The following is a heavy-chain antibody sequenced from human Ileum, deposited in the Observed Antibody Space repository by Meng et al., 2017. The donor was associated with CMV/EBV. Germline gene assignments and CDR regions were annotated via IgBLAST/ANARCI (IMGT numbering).Heavy chain of an antibody. D-gene: IGHD3-3*01. CDR1: GFTLSRYT. CDR2: TSYDGNKD. Sequence: GESLKISCAASGFTLSRYTMHWVRQAPGKGLEWVAVTSYDGNKDWYADSVKGRFTISRDNSKDTLYLQMNSLTREDTGVYYCARESTICGVVTLTIPIDAFDIWGEGTMVTVSS. V-gene: IGHV3-30*04. CDR3: ARESTICGVVTLTIPIDAFDI. J-gene: IGHJ3*02.